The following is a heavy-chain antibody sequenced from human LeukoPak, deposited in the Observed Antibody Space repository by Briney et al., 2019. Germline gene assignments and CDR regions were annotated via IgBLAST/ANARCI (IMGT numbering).Heavy chain of an antibody. Sequence: GGSLRLSCAASGFTFSSYAMHWVRQAPGKGLEWVAVISYDGSNKYYADSAKGRFTISRDNSKNTLYLQMNSLRAEDTAVYYCARDRVDTAMVWSDYWGQGTLVTVSS. D-gene: IGHD5-18*01. V-gene: IGHV3-30-3*01. CDR3: ARDRVDTAMVWSDY. CDR2: ISYDGSNK. CDR1: GFTFSSYA. J-gene: IGHJ4*02.